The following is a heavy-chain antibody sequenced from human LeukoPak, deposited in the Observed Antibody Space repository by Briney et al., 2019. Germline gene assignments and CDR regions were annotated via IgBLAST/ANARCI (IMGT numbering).Heavy chain of an antibody. J-gene: IGHJ4*02. V-gene: IGHV4-39*01. D-gene: IGHD3-9*01. CDR2: IYYSGST. CDR1: GGSISSSSYY. Sequence: NTSETLSLTCTVSGGSISSSSYYWGWIRQPPGKGLEWIGSIYYSGSTYYNPSLKSRVTISVDTSKNQFSLKLSSVTAADTAVYYCARHPILTGYYTDDFDYWGQGTLVTVSS. CDR3: ARHPILTGYYTDDFDY.